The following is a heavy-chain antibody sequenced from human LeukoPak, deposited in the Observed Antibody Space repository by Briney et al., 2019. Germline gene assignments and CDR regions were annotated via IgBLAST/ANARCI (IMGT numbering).Heavy chain of an antibody. Sequence: SETLSLTCAVYGGSFSGYYWSWIRQPTGKGLEWIGEINHSGSTNYNPSLKSRVTISVDTSKDQFSLKLSSVTAADTAVYYCARGSSGWYLDYWGQGTLVTVSS. CDR2: INHSGST. D-gene: IGHD6-19*01. V-gene: IGHV4-34*01. CDR1: GGSFSGYY. CDR3: ARGSSGWYLDY. J-gene: IGHJ4*02.